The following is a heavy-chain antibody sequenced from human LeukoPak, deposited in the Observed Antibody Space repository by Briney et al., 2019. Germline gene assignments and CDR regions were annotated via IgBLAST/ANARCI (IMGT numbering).Heavy chain of an antibody. CDR3: ATKSRAYCGGDCYTTVDY. V-gene: IGHV1-18*01. Sequence: ASVKVSCKASGYTFTSYGISWVRQAPGQGLEWMGWISAYNGNTNYAQKLQGRVTMTTDTSTSTAYMELRSLRSDDTAVYYCATKSRAYCGGDCYTTVDYWGQGTLVTVSS. CDR1: GYTFTSYG. CDR2: ISAYNGNT. D-gene: IGHD2-21*02. J-gene: IGHJ4*02.